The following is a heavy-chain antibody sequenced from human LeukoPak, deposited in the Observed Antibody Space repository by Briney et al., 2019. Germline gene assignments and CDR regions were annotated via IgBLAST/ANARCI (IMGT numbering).Heavy chain of an antibody. CDR1: GGSISSYY. V-gene: IGHV4-59*01. Sequence: SETLSLTCTVSGGSISSYYWSWIRQPPGKGLEWIGYIYYSGSTNYNPSLKSRVTISVDTSKNQFSLKLSSVTATDPAVYYCARCLVGATYYFDYGGQGTLVTVSS. CDR3: ARCLVGATYYFDY. D-gene: IGHD1-26*01. CDR2: IYYSGST. J-gene: IGHJ4*02.